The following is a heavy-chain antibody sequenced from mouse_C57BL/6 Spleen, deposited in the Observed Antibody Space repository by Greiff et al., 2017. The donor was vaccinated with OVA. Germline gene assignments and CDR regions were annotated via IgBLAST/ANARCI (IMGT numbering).Heavy chain of an antibody. CDR3: ARRLLSVDYAMDY. J-gene: IGHJ4*01. Sequence: VQLQQSGPVLVKPGASVKMSCKASGYTFTDYYMNWVKQSHGKSLEWIGVINPYNGGTSYNQKFKGKATLTVDKSSSTAYMELNSLTSEDSAVYYCARRLLSVDYAMDYWGQGTSVTVSS. CDR1: GYTFTDYY. V-gene: IGHV1-19*01. CDR2: INPYNGGT. D-gene: IGHD2-14*01.